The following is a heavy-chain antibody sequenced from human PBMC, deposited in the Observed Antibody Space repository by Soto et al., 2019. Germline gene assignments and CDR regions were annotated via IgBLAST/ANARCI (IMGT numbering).Heavy chain of an antibody. CDR3: ARVNYGDYYYGMDV. J-gene: IGHJ6*02. V-gene: IGHV4-59*01. Sequence: SETLSLTCTVSGGSINYSYWTWVRQPPGKGLEWIGYISYTGSANYNASLKSRLTISVDTSKNQFSLKLSSVTAADTALYYCARVNYGDYYYGMDVWGQGTTVTVSS. CDR2: ISYTGSA. D-gene: IGHD4-17*01. CDR1: GGSINYSY.